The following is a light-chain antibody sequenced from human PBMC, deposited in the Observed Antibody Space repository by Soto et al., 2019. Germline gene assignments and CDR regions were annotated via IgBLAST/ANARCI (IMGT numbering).Light chain of an antibody. CDR2: EVS. V-gene: IGLV2-14*01. CDR3: SPYTGSSTRV. Sequence: QSALTQPASVSGSPGQSITISCTGTSSDVGGYNYVSWYQQHPGKAPKLMIYEVSNRPSGVSNRFSGSKSGNTAPLTISGLQAEDEADYYCSPYTGSSTRVFGGGTKLTVL. J-gene: IGLJ3*02. CDR1: SSDVGGYNY.